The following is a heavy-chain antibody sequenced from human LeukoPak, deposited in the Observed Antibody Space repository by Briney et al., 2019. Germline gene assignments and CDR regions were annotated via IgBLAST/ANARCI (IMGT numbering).Heavy chain of an antibody. J-gene: IGHJ5*02. D-gene: IGHD2-2*01. V-gene: IGHV3-74*01. CDR1: GFTFSRYW. Sequence: GGSLRLSCAASGFTFSRYWMHWVRQAPGKGLVWVSRINTDGSSTNYADSVKGRFTISRDNAKNTLYLQMNSLRAEDTAVYYCARDSSSSSWVAYNWFDPWGQGTLVTVSS. CDR3: ARDSSSSSWVAYNWFDP. CDR2: INTDGSST.